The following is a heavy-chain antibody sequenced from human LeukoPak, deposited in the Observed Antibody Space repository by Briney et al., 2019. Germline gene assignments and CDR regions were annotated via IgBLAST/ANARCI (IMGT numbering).Heavy chain of an antibody. Sequence: GGALRLSCGASGVNFNTAWMSWVRQVREKGLEGIGDSKSKIYAGTTASAAPVKGRFTISRDDSKHTVYLQMAGLRTEDTAIYYCTTDREWFDPWGQGTLVTVSS. CDR1: GVNFNTAW. CDR2: SKSKIYAGTT. V-gene: IGHV3-15*01. CDR3: TTDREWFDP. J-gene: IGHJ5*02.